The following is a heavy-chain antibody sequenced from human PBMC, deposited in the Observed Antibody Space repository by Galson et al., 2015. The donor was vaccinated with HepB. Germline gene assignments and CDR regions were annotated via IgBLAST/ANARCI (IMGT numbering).Heavy chain of an antibody. CDR2: ISYDGSNK. CDR3: AKDSSYGYFSLDY. J-gene: IGHJ4*02. CDR1: GFTFSSYG. V-gene: IGHV3-30*18. Sequence: SLRLSCAASGFTFSSYGMHWVRQAPGKGLEWVAVISYDGSNKYYADSVKGRFTISRDNSKNTLYLQMNSLRAEDTAVYYCAKDSSYGYFSLDYWGQGTLVTVSS. D-gene: IGHD5-18*01.